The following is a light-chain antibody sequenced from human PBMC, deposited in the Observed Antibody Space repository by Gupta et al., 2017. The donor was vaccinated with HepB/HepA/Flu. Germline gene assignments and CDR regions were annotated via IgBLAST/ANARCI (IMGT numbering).Light chain of an antibody. J-gene: IGKJ5*01. CDR1: QSLVNTDGNTY. Sequence: VVLTQSPPFLPVTLGQPASISCRSSQSLVNTDGNTYLSWFQQRPGRTPRRLIYKVFNRDPGALDRSSASEQATDLPRKIRRGKVENFGVYYCVQGIYCPRTFGQGTRLEMK. CDR2: KVF. V-gene: IGKV2-30*01. CDR3: VQGIYCPRT.